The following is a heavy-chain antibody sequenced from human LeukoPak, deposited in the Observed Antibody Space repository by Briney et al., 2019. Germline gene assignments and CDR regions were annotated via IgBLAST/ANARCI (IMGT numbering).Heavy chain of an antibody. V-gene: IGHV1-2*02. CDR1: GYTFTGYY. J-gene: IGHJ4*02. Sequence: ASVKVSCKASGYTFTGYYMHWVRQAPGQGLEWMGWINPNSGGTNYAQKFQGRVTMTRDTSISTAYMELSRLRSDDTAVYYCARDIAFWSDYLNTFDYWGQGTLVTVSS. CDR3: ARDIAFWSDYLNTFDY. CDR2: INPNSGGT. D-gene: IGHD3-3*01.